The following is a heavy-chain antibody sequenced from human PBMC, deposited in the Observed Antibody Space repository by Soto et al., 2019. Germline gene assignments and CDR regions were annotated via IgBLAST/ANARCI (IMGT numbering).Heavy chain of an antibody. CDR1: GFTFSNYG. J-gene: IGHJ6*02. Sequence: QVQLVEFGGGVVQPGRSLTLSCAASGFTFSNYGMHWVRQAPGKGLEGVAVILNDGSNRYHADSVKDRFTISRDNSKNTLYLQMNSLRAEDTAVYYCARDDEYSGNGMDVWGQGTTVTVS. CDR2: ILNDGSNR. V-gene: IGHV3-33*01. D-gene: IGHD3-10*01. CDR3: ARDDEYSGNGMDV.